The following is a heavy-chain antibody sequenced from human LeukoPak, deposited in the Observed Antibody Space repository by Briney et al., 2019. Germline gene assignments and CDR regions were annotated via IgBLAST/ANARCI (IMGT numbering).Heavy chain of an antibody. CDR3: AKTSVAGTRYNYYAMDV. CDR1: GFIFNNYA. CDR2: ISGSGGSA. J-gene: IGHJ6*02. Sequence: PGGSLRLSCAASGFIFNNYAMRWVRQARGKGLEWVATISGSGGSAHYADSVKGRFTISRDSSKNTLSLQMNRLRGEDTAIYYCAKTSVAGTRYNYYAMDVWGQGTTVTVSS. D-gene: IGHD6-13*01. V-gene: IGHV3-23*01.